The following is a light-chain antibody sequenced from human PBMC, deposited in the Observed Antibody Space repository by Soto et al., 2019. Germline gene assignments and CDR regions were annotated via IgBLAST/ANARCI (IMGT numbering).Light chain of an antibody. CDR2: DTS. V-gene: IGKV3-15*01. Sequence: MTQSVAALSVSTGEGATLSCRASQGIGDTLAWYQQKPGQTLRLLIYDTSIRATGVPARFSGSRSGAEFTLTISSLQSEAFAVYYCQYYFTWSLTFGGGT. J-gene: IGKJ4*01. CDR1: QGIGDT. CDR3: QYYFTWSLT.